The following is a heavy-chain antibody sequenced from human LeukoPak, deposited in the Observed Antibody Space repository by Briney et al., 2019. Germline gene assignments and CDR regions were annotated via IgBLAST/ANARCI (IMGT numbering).Heavy chain of an antibody. D-gene: IGHD3-22*01. CDR3: ARVGFNSYYYDSSGYYYDY. V-gene: IGHV3-66*02. J-gene: IGHJ4*02. CDR2: IYSGGST. Sequence: GGSLRLSCAASGFTVSSNYMSWVRQAPGKGLEWVSVIYSGGSTYYADSVKGRFTISRDNSKNTLYLQMNSLRAEDTAVYYCARVGFNSYYYDSSGYYYDYWGQGTLVTVSS. CDR1: GFTVSSNY.